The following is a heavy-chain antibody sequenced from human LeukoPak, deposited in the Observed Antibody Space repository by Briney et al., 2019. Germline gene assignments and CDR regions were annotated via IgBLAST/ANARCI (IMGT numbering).Heavy chain of an antibody. V-gene: IGHV1-46*01. CDR3: AREGDSRTDFDY. CDR2: INPSGGST. J-gene: IGHJ4*02. Sequence: ASVKVSCKASGYTFTSYYMHLVRQAPGQGLGWMGIINPSGGSTSYAQKFQGRVTMTRDTSTSTVYMELSSLRSEDTAVYYCAREGDSRTDFDYWGQGTLVTVSS. CDR1: GYTFTSYY. D-gene: IGHD2-21*02.